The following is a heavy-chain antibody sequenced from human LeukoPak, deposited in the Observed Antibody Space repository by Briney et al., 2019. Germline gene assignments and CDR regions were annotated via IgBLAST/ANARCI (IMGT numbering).Heavy chain of an antibody. J-gene: IGHJ4*02. CDR1: GFTFSRYA. Sequence: PGGSLRLSCAASGFTFSRYAMHWVRQAPGKGLEWVAVITYDGSNQDYADSVKGQFTISRDNSNNTLYLQMNSLRPEDTAVYYCARDVRYGAFFDYWGQGALVTVSS. CDR3: ARDVRYGAFFDY. CDR2: ITYDGSNQ. D-gene: IGHD4-17*01. V-gene: IGHV3-30*04.